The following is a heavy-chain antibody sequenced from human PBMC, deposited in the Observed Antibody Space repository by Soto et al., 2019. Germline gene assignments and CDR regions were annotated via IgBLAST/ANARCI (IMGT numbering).Heavy chain of an antibody. CDR2: ISAYNGNT. D-gene: IGHD2-21*02. J-gene: IGHJ4*02. Sequence: APVKVSCKASGYTFTSYGISWVRQAPGQGLEWMGWISAYNGNTNYAQKLQGRVTMTTDTSTSTAYMELRSLRSDDTAVYYCARERGYCGGDCYSGELFDYWGQGTLVTVSS. CDR3: ARERGYCGGDCYSGELFDY. V-gene: IGHV1-18*01. CDR1: GYTFTSYG.